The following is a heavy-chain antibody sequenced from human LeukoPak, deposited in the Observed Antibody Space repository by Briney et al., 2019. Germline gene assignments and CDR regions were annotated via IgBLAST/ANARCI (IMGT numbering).Heavy chain of an antibody. CDR1: GFTFSSYS. CDR2: ISSSSGTI. J-gene: IGHJ5*02. Sequence: PGGSLRLSCAASGFTFSSYSMDWVRQAPGKGLEWVSFISSSSGTIYYVDSVKGRFTISRDNAKNSLYLQMNSLRDEDTAVYYCARDRAGGNSVWFDPWGQGTLVTVSS. CDR3: ARDRAGGNSVWFDP. V-gene: IGHV3-48*02. D-gene: IGHD4-23*01.